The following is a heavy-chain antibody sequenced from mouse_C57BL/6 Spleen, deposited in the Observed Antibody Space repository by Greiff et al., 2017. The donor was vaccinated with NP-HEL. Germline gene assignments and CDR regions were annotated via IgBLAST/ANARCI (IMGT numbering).Heavy chain of an antibody. D-gene: IGHD1-1*01. CDR3: AREYYGSSPYYFDY. CDR1: GYTFTDYY. Sequence: VQLKQSGPELVKPGASVKISCKASGYTFTDYYMNWVKQSHGKSLEWIGDINPNNGGTSYNQKFKGKATLAVDKSSSTAYMELRSLTSEDSAVYYCAREYYGSSPYYFDYWGQGTTLTVSS. J-gene: IGHJ2*01. CDR2: INPNNGGT. V-gene: IGHV1-26*01.